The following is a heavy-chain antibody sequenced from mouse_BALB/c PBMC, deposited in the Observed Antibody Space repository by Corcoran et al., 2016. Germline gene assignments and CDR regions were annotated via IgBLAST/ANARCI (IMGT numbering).Heavy chain of an antibody. Sequence: EVQLLETGGGLVQPGGSRGLSCEGSGFTFSGFWMSWVRQTPGKTLEWIGDINSDGSAIKYAPSIKDRFTIFRDNDKSTLYVQIRIVLSEDTPPYFCMCYSRYCYFDVWVALTTLTVSS. J-gene: IGHJ1*01. CDR2: INSDGSAI. CDR1: GFTFSGFW. V-gene: IGHV11-2*02. D-gene: IGHD6-2*01. CDR3: MCYSRYCYFDV.